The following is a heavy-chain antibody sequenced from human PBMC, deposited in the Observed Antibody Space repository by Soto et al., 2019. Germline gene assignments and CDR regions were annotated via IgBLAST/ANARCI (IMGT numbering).Heavy chain of an antibody. CDR3: AREGDDGYSSGWYGNAFDI. CDR1: GGTFSSYA. CDR2: IIPIFGTA. Sequence: GASVKVSCKASGGTFSSYAISWVRQAPGQGLEWMGGIIPIFGTANYAQKFQGRVTITADESTSTAYMELSSLRSEDTAVYYCAREGDDGYSSGWYGNAFDIWGQGTMVTVSS. J-gene: IGHJ3*02. D-gene: IGHD6-19*01. V-gene: IGHV1-69*13.